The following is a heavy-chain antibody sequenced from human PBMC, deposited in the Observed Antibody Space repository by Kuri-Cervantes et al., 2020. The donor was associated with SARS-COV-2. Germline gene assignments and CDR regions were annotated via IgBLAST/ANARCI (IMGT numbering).Heavy chain of an antibody. CDR2: ISGSGGST. V-gene: IGHV3-23*01. J-gene: IGHJ4*02. D-gene: IGHD3-22*01. CDR3: AKGTRSSGYYCGLDF. CDR1: GFTFSSYA. Sequence: GGSLRLSCAAPGFTFSSYAMSWVRQAPGKGLEWVSTISGSGGSTYYADSVKGRFTISRDNSKNTLYLQMNSLRADDTAVYYCAKGTRSSGYYCGLDFWGQGTPVTVSS.